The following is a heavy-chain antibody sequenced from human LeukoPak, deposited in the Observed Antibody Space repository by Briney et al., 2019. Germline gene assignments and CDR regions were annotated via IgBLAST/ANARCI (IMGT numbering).Heavy chain of an antibody. J-gene: IGHJ4*02. D-gene: IGHD3-22*01. V-gene: IGHV4-39*02. Sequence: PSETLSLTCTVSGGSISSNSYYWVWIRQPPGKGLEWIASIYHSGTTYYNPSLRNRVTLFVDTSKNQFSLKLTSLTAADTAVYYCARDGVFHDSDGYSFDYWGQGTLVTVSS. CDR3: ARDGVFHDSDGYSFDY. CDR1: GGSISSNSYY. CDR2: IYHSGTT.